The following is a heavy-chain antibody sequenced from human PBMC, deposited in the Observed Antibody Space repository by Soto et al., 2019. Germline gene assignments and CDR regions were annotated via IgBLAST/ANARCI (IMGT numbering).Heavy chain of an antibody. J-gene: IGHJ2*01. Sequence: QVQLQESGPGLVKPSETLSLTCTVSGGSISSYYWSWIRQPPGKGLEWIGYIYYSGSTNYNPSLKRRVTISVDTSKNQFSLKLSSVTAADTAVYYCARDYHCSSTSCRYAHYWYFDLWGRGTLVTVSS. CDR3: ARDYHCSSTSCRYAHYWYFDL. D-gene: IGHD2-2*01. CDR2: IYYSGST. V-gene: IGHV4-59*01. CDR1: GGSISSYY.